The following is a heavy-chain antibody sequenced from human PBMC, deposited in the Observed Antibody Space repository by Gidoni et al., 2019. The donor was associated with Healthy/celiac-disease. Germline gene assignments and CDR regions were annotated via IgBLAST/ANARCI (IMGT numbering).Heavy chain of an antibody. CDR2: ISSSSRYL. CDR3: ARELDYYMDV. J-gene: IGHJ6*03. Sequence: EVQLGESGGGVDKPGGSRRLSGAAYGFTFSSYSMNWVRQAPGKGLEWVSSISSSSRYLYYADSVKGRFTISSDNAKNSLYLQMHSLRAEDTAVYYCARELDYYMDVWGKGTTVTVSS. V-gene: IGHV3-21*01. D-gene: IGHD2-2*03. CDR1: GFTFSSYS.